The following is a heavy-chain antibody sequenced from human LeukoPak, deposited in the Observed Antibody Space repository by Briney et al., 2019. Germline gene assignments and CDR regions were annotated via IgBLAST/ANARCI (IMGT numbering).Heavy chain of an antibody. J-gene: IGHJ6*02. CDR1: GFTFDGYA. D-gene: IGHD1-14*01. CDR2: ISWNSGSI. Sequence: GGSLRLSCAASGFTFDGYAMHWVRQAPGKGLDLVSGISWNSGSIGYADSVKGRFTISRDNAKNSLYLQMNSLRAEDTALYYCAKDGGPWPGDYYYGMDVWGQGTTVTVSS. CDR3: AKDGGPWPGDYYYGMDV. V-gene: IGHV3-9*01.